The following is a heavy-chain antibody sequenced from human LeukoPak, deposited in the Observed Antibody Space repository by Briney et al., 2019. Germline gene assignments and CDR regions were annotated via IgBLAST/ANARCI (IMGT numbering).Heavy chain of an antibody. J-gene: IGHJ4*02. CDR1: GFTFSSYA. D-gene: IGHD3-3*01. V-gene: IGHV3-30-3*01. CDR3: ASYGVATDY. Sequence: GGSLRLSCAASGFTFSSYAMHWVRQAPGKGLEWVAVISYDGSNKYYADSVKGRFTISRDNSKNTLYLQMNSLGAEDTAVYYCASYGVATDYWGQGTLVTVSS. CDR2: ISYDGSNK.